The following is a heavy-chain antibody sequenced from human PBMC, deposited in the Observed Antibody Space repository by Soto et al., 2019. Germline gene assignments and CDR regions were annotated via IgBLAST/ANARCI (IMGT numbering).Heavy chain of an antibody. CDR2: ISGSGGST. J-gene: IGHJ3*02. CDR1: GFIFSSYA. CDR3: AKPRRAATDAFDI. D-gene: IGHD2-15*01. V-gene: IGHV3-23*01. Sequence: EVQLLESGGGLVQPGGSLRLSCAASGFIFSSYAMSWVRQAPGKGLEWVSAISGSGGSTYYADSVKGRFTISRDNSKNTLYLQMNSLRAEDTAVYYCAKPRRAATDAFDIWGQGTMVTVSS.